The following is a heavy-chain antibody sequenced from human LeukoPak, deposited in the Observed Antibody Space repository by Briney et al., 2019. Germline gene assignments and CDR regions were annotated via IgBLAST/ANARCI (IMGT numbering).Heavy chain of an antibody. J-gene: IGHJ4*02. CDR3: ARYYYGSGSYDY. Sequence: PSETRSLPCTVPGGPFSSYYRSWIRQPPGKGPEWIGYIYYSGSTNYNPSLKSRVTISVDTSKNQFSLKLSSVTAADTAVYYCARYYYGSGSYDYWGQGTLVTVSS. D-gene: IGHD3-10*01. V-gene: IGHV4-59*13. CDR1: GGPFSSYY. CDR2: IYYSGST.